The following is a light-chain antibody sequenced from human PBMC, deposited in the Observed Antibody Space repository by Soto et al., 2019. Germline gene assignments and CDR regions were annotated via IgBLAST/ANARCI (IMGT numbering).Light chain of an antibody. J-gene: IGKJ1*01. V-gene: IGKV1-39*01. CDR1: QSISNF. CDR2: AAS. Sequence: DIQMTQSPSSLSASVGDRVTITCRASQSISNFLNWYQQRQGQVPKLLIYAASTLHTGVPSRFSGSGSGTYFTLTITSLQPEDFTTYYCQQSHRTPPTFGQGTKVEIK. CDR3: QQSHRTPPT.